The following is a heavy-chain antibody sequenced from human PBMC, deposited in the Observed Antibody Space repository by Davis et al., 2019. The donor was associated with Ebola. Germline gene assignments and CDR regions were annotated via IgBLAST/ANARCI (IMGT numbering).Heavy chain of an antibody. CDR2: ISSDSDYI. J-gene: IGHJ4*02. D-gene: IGHD6-19*01. CDR1: VITFSSYA. V-gene: IGHV3-21*01. CDR3: ARGRAVAGEPFDC. Sequence: GGSLRLSCTDSVITFSSYAMTWVRQAPGKGLEWVSSISSDSDYIYYADSVKGRFTISRDNAKNSLYLQMNGLRAEDTTVYYCARGRAVAGEPFDCWGQGTLVTVSS.